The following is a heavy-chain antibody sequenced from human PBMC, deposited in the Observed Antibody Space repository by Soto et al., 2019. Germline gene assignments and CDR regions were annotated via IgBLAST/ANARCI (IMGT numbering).Heavy chain of an antibody. Sequence: QVQLVQSGAEVRKPGSSVKVSCKASGGTFSRHAISWVRQAPGQGLEWMGGIIPIFGTANHAQKFQGRVTMIADESTSTVDMELSSLRSEDTSMYYCARGWGYDSNDYYYAYWGQGTLVIVSS. J-gene: IGHJ4*02. D-gene: IGHD3-22*01. CDR1: GGTFSRHA. CDR3: ARGWGYDSNDYYYAY. CDR2: IIPIFGTA. V-gene: IGHV1-69*01.